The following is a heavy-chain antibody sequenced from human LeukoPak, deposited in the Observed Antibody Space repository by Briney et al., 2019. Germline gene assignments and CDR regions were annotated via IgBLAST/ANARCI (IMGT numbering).Heavy chain of an antibody. J-gene: IGHJ5*02. Sequence: SETLSLTCTVSGGSISSSTYYWGWIRQPPGKGLEWIGSIYYSGSTYYNLSLKSRVTISVDTSKNRFSLKLSSVTAADTAVYYCASDEVTGPRIAAAGTRWFDTWGQGTLVTVSS. CDR1: GGSISSSTYY. V-gene: IGHV4-39*01. CDR3: ASDEVTGPRIAAAGTRWFDT. D-gene: IGHD6-13*01. CDR2: IYYSGST.